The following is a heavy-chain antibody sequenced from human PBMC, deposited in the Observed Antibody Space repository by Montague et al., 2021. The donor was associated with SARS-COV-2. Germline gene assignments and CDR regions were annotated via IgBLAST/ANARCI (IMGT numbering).Heavy chain of an antibody. CDR1: SGSVYGHY. D-gene: IGHD1-26*01. CDR2: IFYTGAT. J-gene: IGHJ3*01. CDR3: ATLGALAGYSFDF. Sequence: SETLSLTCTVSSGSVYGHYLAWIRQPPGRGLECIAYIFYTGATYYNPSLESRVSISVDTSKNQVALKVKSVTAADSAFYYYATLGALAGYSFDFWGPGTFVIVSS. V-gene: IGHV4-59*02.